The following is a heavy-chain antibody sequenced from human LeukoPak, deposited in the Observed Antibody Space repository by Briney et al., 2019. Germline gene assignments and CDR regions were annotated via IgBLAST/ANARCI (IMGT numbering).Heavy chain of an antibody. Sequence: ASVKVSCKASGYTFTGYYMHWVRQAPGQGLEWMGWINPNSGGTNYAQKFQGRVTMTRDTSISTAYMELSRLRSDDTAVYYCARDYYGSGSYYINWGQGTLVTVSS. CDR2: INPNSGGT. J-gene: IGHJ4*02. CDR3: ARDYYGSGSYYIN. D-gene: IGHD3-10*01. CDR1: GYTFTGYY. V-gene: IGHV1-2*02.